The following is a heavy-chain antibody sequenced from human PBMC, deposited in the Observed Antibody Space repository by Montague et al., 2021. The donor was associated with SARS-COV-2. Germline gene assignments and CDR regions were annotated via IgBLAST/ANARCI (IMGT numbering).Heavy chain of an antibody. V-gene: IGHV4-39*07. CDR2: IYNSDNT. D-gene: IGHD4-17*01. Sequence: SGTLSLTCTVSGGSISTTNYYWAWIRQPPGKGLEWVGSIYNSDNTYYNPSLESRLTMSVDTSKNQFSLKLRSVTAADAAVYHCARAWRYGDYSGVHFAPWGQGTLVTVSS. CDR1: GGSISTTNYY. J-gene: IGHJ5*02. CDR3: ARAWRYGDYSGVHFAP.